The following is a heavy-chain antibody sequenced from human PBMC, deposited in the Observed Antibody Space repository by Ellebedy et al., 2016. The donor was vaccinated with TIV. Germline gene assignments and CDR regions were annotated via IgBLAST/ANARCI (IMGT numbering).Heavy chain of an antibody. D-gene: IGHD3-10*01. Sequence: PGGSLRLSCKGSGYSFTNYWIGWVRQMPGKGVEWMGFISPADSDTRYSPSFQGQVTISADKSINTAYLQWSSLQASDTAMYYYARAPQQLHYYYNGMDVWGQGTTVTDSS. CDR2: ISPADSDT. CDR1: GYSFTNYW. V-gene: IGHV5-51*01. J-gene: IGHJ6*02. CDR3: ARAPQQLHYYYNGMDV.